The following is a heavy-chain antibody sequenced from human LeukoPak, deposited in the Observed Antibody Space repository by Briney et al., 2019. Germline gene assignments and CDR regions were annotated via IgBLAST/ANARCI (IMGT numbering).Heavy chain of an antibody. CDR2: MYLSGTT. Sequence: SETLSLTCTVSGDSINSLNLWSWVRQPPGKGLEWIGEMYLSGTTHSNPSVKSRVTISIDKSKNQFFLNLSSVTAADTAVYYCAGLVGRYSSGLYYYYFDYWGQGTLVTVSS. CDR1: GDSINSLNL. D-gene: IGHD3-22*01. J-gene: IGHJ4*02. V-gene: IGHV4-4*02. CDR3: AGLVGRYSSGLYYYYFDY.